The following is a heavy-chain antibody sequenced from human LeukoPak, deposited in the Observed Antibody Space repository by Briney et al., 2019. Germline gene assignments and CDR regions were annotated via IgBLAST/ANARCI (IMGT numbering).Heavy chain of an antibody. V-gene: IGHV4-59*08. CDR2: IYYSGST. D-gene: IGHD2-21*02. CDR1: GGSVSSYY. CDR3: ARLQVHCGGDCYTRWFDP. Sequence: SETLSLTCTVSGGSVSSYYWSWIRQPPGKGLEWIAYIYYSGSTKYNPSLKSRVTISLDRSKNQFSLKLRSVTAADTAVYYCARLQVHCGGDCYTRWFDPWGQGTLVTLFS. J-gene: IGHJ5*02.